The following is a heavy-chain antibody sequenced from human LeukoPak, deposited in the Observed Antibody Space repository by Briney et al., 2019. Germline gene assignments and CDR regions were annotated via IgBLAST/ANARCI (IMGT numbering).Heavy chain of an antibody. CDR2: ISGSGGST. V-gene: IGHV3-23*01. CDR3: ARVGYDFWSGYYSDYYYYMDV. CDR1: GFTFSSYA. Sequence: GGSLRLSCAASGFTFSSYAMSWVRQAPGKGLEWVSAISGSGGSTYYADSVKGRFTISRDNSKNTLYLQMNSLRAEDAAVYYCARVGYDFWSGYYSDYYYYMDVWGKGTTVTVSS. J-gene: IGHJ6*03. D-gene: IGHD3-3*01.